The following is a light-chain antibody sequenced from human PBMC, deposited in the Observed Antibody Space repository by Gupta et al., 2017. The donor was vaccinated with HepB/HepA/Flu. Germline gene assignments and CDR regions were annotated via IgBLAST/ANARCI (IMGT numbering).Light chain of an antibody. CDR3: ETWDSNTRV. Sequence: QPALTHSSSASASLGSSVKLTCPLSSGHSSYLIAWHHQQPGKAPRYLLTPQGNGSYNKGSGVPDRFSGSSSGAAPYLTISNLQAEDEADYYCETWDSNTRVFGGGTKLTVL. J-gene: IGLJ3*02. V-gene: IGLV4-60*03. CDR2: PQGNGSY. CDR1: SGHSSYL.